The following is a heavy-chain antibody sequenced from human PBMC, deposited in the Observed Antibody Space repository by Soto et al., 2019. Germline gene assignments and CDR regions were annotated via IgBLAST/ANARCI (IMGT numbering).Heavy chain of an antibody. CDR3: ARVLPAMVTGGVYYFDY. CDR1: GFTFSSYA. V-gene: IGHV3-23*01. CDR2: ISGSGGST. J-gene: IGHJ4*02. Sequence: EVQLLESGGGLVQPGGSLRLSCAASGFTFSSYAMRWVRQAPGKGLEWVSSISGSGGSTYYVDSVKGRFTISRDKSKNTLYMQMNSLRVEDTAVYYCARVLPAMVTGGVYYFDYWGQGTLVTVSS. D-gene: IGHD5-18*01.